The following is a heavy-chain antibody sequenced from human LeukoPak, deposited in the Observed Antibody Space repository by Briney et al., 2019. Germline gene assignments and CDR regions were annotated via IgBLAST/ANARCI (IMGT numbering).Heavy chain of an antibody. J-gene: IGHJ4*02. V-gene: IGHV3-30*02. D-gene: IGHD5-12*01. Sequence: HTGGSLRLSCAASGFMFASNGMHWVRQAPGKGLEWVGYIRYDGTTTYYADSVKGRFTISRDNSKNTLYLQMNSLRAEDTAVYYCARAESKWLPPDYWGQGTLVTVSS. CDR1: GFMFASNG. CDR2: IRYDGTTT. CDR3: ARAESKWLPPDY.